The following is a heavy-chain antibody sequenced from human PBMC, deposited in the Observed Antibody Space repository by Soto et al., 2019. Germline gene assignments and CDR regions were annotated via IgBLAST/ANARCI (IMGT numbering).Heavy chain of an antibody. CDR1: GYTFTSYD. Sequence: QVQLVQSGAEVKKPGGSVKVSCKASGYTFTSYDINWVRQATGQGLEWMGWMNPNSGNTGYAQKFQGRVTMTRNTSISTAYMELSSLRSEDTAVYYCAGYRNPFYYYYGMDVWGQGTTVTVSS. D-gene: IGHD4-4*01. V-gene: IGHV1-8*01. J-gene: IGHJ6*02. CDR3: AGYRNPFYYYYGMDV. CDR2: MNPNSGNT.